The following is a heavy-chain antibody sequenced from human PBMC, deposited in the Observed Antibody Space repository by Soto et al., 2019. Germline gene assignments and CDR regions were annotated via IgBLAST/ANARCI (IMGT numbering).Heavy chain of an antibody. V-gene: IGHV4-31*03. D-gene: IGHD2-15*01. CDR2: IYYSGST. Sequence: PSETLSLTCTVSGGSISSGGYYWTWIRQHPGKGLEWIGYIYYSGSTYYNPSLKSRVTISVDTSKNQFSLKLSSVAAADTAVYYCVRELVAADPNWFDPRGQGTLVTVSS. CDR1: GGSISSGGYY. J-gene: IGHJ5*02. CDR3: VRELVAADPNWFDP.